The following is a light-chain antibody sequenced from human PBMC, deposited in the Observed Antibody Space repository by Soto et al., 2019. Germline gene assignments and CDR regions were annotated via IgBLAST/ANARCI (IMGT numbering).Light chain of an antibody. CDR3: QQYYSLPPT. CDR1: QSVLYRSNTKNY. V-gene: IGKV4-1*01. Sequence: DIVMTQSPDSLAVSLGERATINCKSSQSVLYRSNTKNYLAWYQQKPGQPPNLLIYWASTRESGVPDRFSGSGSGTDFTLTISSLQAEDVAVYYCQQYYSLPPTFGQGTKVKIK. CDR2: WAS. J-gene: IGKJ1*01.